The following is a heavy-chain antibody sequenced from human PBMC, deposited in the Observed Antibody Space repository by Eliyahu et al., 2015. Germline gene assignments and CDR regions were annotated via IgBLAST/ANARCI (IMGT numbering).Heavy chain of an antibody. J-gene: IGHJ3*01. CDR3: ARTYGDYQGLGFDV. V-gene: IGHV1-2*02. CDR1: GYTFNDHY. CDR2: SNPINGGT. Sequence: QVQLMQSGAEVKKPGASVKVSCKASGYTFNDHYIPWVRQAPGQGLEWLGWSNPINGGTNYAQKFQGRVTMTRDTSTRTAYMELSRLTSDDTALYYCARTYGDYQGLGFDVWGQGTMVTVSS. D-gene: IGHD4-17*01.